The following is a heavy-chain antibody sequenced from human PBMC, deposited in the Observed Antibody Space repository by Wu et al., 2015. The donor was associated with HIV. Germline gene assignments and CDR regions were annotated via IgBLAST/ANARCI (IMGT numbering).Heavy chain of an antibody. CDR3: ATDGDYISGSVY. CDR1: GSTFSSNV. CDR2: IIPSFVTA. D-gene: IGHD6-19*01. J-gene: IGHJ4*03. V-gene: IGHV1-69*05. Sequence: QVQLVQSGAEVKKPGSSVRVSCRSSGSTFSSNVISWVRQSPGQGLEWMGGIIPSFVTAHYAQKFQGRVTITTDESTSTAYMELSSLRSEDAAVYYCATDGDYISGSVYWGRGNGWSPSRQ.